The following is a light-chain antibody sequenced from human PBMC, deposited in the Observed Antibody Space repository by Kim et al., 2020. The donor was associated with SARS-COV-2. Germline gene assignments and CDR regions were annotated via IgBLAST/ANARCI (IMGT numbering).Light chain of an antibody. J-gene: IGKJ5*01. CDR1: QDIRND. V-gene: IGKV1-17*01. CDR2: GAS. CDR3: LQQNSYPIT. Sequence: GSVGDRVTMTCRASQDIRNDLGWYQRNPGRAPRRRIYGASSLQSGVPSRFGGSGSGTEFTLAIGGLQPEDLATCFCLQQNSYPITIGQGARVEIK.